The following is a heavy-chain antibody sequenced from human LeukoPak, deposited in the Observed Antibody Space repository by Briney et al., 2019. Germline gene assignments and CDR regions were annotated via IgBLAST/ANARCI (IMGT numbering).Heavy chain of an antibody. D-gene: IGHD4-17*01. CDR3: ARQGYGDYTDFDY. Sequence: GESLKISCKGSGDRFTSYWIGWVRQLPGKGLEWMGIIYPGDSVTRYSPSFQGQVTISADKSINTAYLQWSSLRASDTAMYYCARQGYGDYTDFDYWGQGTLVTVSS. CDR2: IYPGDSVT. J-gene: IGHJ4*02. CDR1: GDRFTSYW. V-gene: IGHV5-51*01.